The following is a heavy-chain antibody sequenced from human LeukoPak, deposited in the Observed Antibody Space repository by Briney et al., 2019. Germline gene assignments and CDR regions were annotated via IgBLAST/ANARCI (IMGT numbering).Heavy chain of an antibody. V-gene: IGHV3-21*01. J-gene: IGHJ4*02. CDR3: ARDFVMATTHEYYFDY. CDR1: GFTFSSYS. D-gene: IGHD5-24*01. CDR2: ISSSSSYI. Sequence: GGSLRLSCAASGFTFSSYSMNWVRQAPGKGLEWVSSISSSSSYIYYADSVKGRFTISRDNAKNSLYLQMNSLRAEDTAVYYCARDFVMATTHEYYFDYWGQGTLVTVSS.